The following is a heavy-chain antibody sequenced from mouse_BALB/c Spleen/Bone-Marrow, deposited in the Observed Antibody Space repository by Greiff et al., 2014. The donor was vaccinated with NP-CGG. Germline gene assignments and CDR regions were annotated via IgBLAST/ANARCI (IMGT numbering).Heavy chain of an antibody. J-gene: IGHJ2*01. CDR2: LNPSNGHT. CDR3: ARMITTRGFDY. CDR1: GYTFTRYW. V-gene: IGHV1S81*02. Sequence: QVQLKESGAELLKPGTSVKLSCKASGYTFTRYWMHWVKQRPGQGLEWIGELNPSNGHTNYNGKFKNKATVTVDKSSSTAYMQLSSPTSEDSAVYYCARMITTRGFDYWGQGTTLTVSS. D-gene: IGHD2-4*01.